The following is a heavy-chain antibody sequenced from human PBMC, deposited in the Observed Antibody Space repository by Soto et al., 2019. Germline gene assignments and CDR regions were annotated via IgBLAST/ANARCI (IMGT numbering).Heavy chain of an antibody. V-gene: IGHV1-8*01. D-gene: IGHD6-13*01. CDR3: ASGYSSSWGVWFDP. CDR1: GYTFTSYD. CDR2: MNPNSGNT. J-gene: IGHJ5*02. Sequence: QVQLVQSGAEVKKPGASVKVSCKASGYTFTSYDINWVRQGTGQGLEWMGWMNPNSGNTGYAQKFQGRVTMTRNTSISTAYMELSSLRSEDTAVYYCASGYSSSWGVWFDPWGQGTLVTVSS.